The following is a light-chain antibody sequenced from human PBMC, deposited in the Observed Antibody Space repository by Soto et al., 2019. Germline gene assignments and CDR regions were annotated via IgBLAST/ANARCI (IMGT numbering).Light chain of an antibody. V-gene: IGLV2-23*02. J-gene: IGLJ1*01. CDR3: CSYAGSSTLV. Sequence: SALTQPASVSGPPGQSITISCTGTSSDVGSYNLVSWYQQHPGKAPKLMIYEVSKRPSGVSNRFSGSKSGNTASLTISGLQAEDEADYYCCSYAGSSTLVFGTGTKVTVL. CDR2: EVS. CDR1: SSDVGSYNL.